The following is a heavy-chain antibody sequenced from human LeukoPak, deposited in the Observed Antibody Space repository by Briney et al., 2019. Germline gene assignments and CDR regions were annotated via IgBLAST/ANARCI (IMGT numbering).Heavy chain of an antibody. J-gene: IGHJ3*02. CDR3: AAEEKLEKDAFDI. CDR1: GGSFSGYY. CDR2: INHSGST. D-gene: IGHD5-24*01. V-gene: IGHV4-34*01. Sequence: SSETLSLTCAVYGGSFSGYYWSWIRQPPGKGLEWIGEINHSGSTNYNPSLKSRVTISVDTSKNQFSLKLSSVTAADTAVYYCAAEEKLEKDAFDIWGQGTMVTVSS.